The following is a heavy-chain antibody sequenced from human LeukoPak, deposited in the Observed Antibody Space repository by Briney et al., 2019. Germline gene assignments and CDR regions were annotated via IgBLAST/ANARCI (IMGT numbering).Heavy chain of an antibody. CDR1: GFTFISYG. V-gene: IGHV3-30*18. Sequence: GRSLRLSCAASGFTFISYGMHWVRQAPGKGLEWVAVISYDGSNKYYADSVKGRFTISRDNSKNTLYLQMNSLGAEDTAVYYCAKGRYSGYDTWGVVDYWGQGTLVTVSS. CDR2: ISYDGSNK. D-gene: IGHD5-12*01. CDR3: AKGRYSGYDTWGVVDY. J-gene: IGHJ4*02.